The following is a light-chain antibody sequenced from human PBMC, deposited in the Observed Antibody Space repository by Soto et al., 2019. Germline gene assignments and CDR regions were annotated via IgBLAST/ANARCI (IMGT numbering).Light chain of an antibody. J-gene: IGKJ2*01. Sequence: EIAMTQSPATLSVSPGERATLSCRTSQSVSSNLAWYQQKPGQAPRLLIYGATTRATGTPARFSGSGSGTEFTLTITSPQSEDFAVYYCQEYNNCPPSTFSQGTKLEI. CDR3: QEYNNCPPST. CDR1: QSVSSN. V-gene: IGKV3-15*01. CDR2: GAT.